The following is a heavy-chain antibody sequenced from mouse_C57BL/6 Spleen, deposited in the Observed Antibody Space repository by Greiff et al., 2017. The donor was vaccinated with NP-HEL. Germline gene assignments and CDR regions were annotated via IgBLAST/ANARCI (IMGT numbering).Heavy chain of an antibody. J-gene: IGHJ2*01. D-gene: IGHD2-1*01. CDR3: ARLDYGNYGYFDY. CDR2: INPGSGGT. Sequence: VQRVESGAELVRPGTSVKVSCKASGYAFTNYLIEWVKQRPGQGLEWIGVINPGSGGTNYNEKFKGKATLTADKSSSTAYMQLSSLTSEDSAVYFCARLDYGNYGYFDYWGQGTTLTVSS. V-gene: IGHV1-54*01. CDR1: GYAFTNYL.